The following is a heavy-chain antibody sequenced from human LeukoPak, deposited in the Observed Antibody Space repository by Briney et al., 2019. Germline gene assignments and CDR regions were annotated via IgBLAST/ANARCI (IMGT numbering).Heavy chain of an antibody. J-gene: IGHJ4*02. V-gene: IGHV1-8*03. CDR1: GYTFTGYY. CDR2: MNPNSGNT. CDR3: ARGNYGGSLGY. D-gene: IGHD4-23*01. Sequence: ASVKVSCKASGYTFTGYYMHWVRQAPGQGLEWMGWMNPNSGNTGYAQKFQGRVTITRNTSISTAYMELSSLRSEDTAVYYCARGNYGGSLGYWGQGTLVTVSS.